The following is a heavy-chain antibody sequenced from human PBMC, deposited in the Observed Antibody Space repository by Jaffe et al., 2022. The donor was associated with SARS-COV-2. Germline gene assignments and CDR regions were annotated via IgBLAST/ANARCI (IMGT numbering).Heavy chain of an antibody. CDR2: INAGNGNT. V-gene: IGHV1-3*01. CDR3: ARDQGHSSSSWDKGYYYGMDV. Sequence: QVQLVQSGAEVKKPGASVKVSCKASGYTFTSYAMHWVRQAPGQRLEWMGWINAGNGNTKYSQKFQGRVTITRDTSASTAYMELSSLRSEDTAVYYCARDQGHSSSSWDKGYYYGMDVWGQGTTVTVSS. D-gene: IGHD6-13*01. CDR1: GYTFTSYA. J-gene: IGHJ6*02.